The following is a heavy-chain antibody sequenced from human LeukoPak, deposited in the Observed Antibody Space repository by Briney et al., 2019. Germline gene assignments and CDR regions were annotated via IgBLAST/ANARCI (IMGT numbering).Heavy chain of an antibody. Sequence: PSETLSLTCAVYGGSFSVYYLSWIRQPPGKGLEWIGDVNHSGSTNYNPSLKSRVTISVDTSKNQFSLKLSSVTAADTAVYHCARVLSIVVVPGADVWFDPWGQGTLVTVSS. V-gene: IGHV4-34*01. J-gene: IGHJ5*02. CDR3: ARVLSIVVVPGADVWFDP. CDR2: VNHSGST. D-gene: IGHD2-2*01. CDR1: GGSFSVYY.